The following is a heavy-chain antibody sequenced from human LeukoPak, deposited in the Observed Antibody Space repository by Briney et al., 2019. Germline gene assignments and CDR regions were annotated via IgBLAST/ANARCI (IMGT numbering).Heavy chain of an antibody. CDR3: ARAGSGSGWYFDY. J-gene: IGHJ4*02. D-gene: IGHD6-19*01. CDR1: GYDFTSVG. CDR2: ISPYNGNT. Sequence: ASVKVSCTASGYDFTSVGITWVRRAPGQGLEWMGWISPYNGNTRYAQKFQGRVAMTTDTYTTTAYMELRGLRFNDTAVYYCARAGSGSGWYFDYWGQGTLVTVSS. V-gene: IGHV1-18*01.